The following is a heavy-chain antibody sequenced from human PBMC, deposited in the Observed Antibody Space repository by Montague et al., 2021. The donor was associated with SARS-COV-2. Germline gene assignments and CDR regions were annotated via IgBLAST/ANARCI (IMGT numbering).Heavy chain of an antibody. CDR3: ARIWGATRGDAFDI. CDR1: GFSLSTSGVG. CDR2: XDWDDDK. V-gene: IGHV2-70*01. Sequence: PPLVKPTQTLTLICTFSGFSLSTSGVGVGWIRQPPGKALEWLALXDWDDDKYYSTSLKTRLTISKDTSKNQVVLTMTNMDPVDTATYYCARIWGATRGDAFDIWGQGTMVTVSS. D-gene: IGHD1-26*01. J-gene: IGHJ3*02.